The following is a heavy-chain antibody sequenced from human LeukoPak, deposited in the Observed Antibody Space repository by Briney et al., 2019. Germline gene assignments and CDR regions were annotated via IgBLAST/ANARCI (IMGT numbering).Heavy chain of an antibody. V-gene: IGHV5-10-1*01. CDR3: ARLGADCSGGSCYHT. CDR1: GYSFTSYW. J-gene: IGHJ5*02. D-gene: IGHD2-15*01. Sequence: GESLKISCKGSGYSFTSYWISWVRQMPGKGLEWMGRIDPSDSYTHYSPSFQGHVTISADKSISTAYLQWSSLKASDTAMYYCARLGADCSGGSCYHTWGQGTLVTVSS. CDR2: IDPSDSYT.